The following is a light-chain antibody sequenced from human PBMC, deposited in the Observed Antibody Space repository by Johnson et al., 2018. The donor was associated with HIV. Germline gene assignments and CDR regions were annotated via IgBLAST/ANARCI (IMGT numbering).Light chain of an antibody. CDR3: GTWDSSLLGVF. J-gene: IGLJ1*01. CDR2: DNN. CDR1: SSNIGNNY. V-gene: IGLV1-51*01. Sequence: QSMLTQPPSVSAAPGQKVTISCSGSSSNIGNNYVSWYQQVPGTAPKLLIFDNNKRPSGIPDRFSGSKSGTSATLGITGLQTGDEADYYCGTWDSSLLGVFFGTGTKVTVL.